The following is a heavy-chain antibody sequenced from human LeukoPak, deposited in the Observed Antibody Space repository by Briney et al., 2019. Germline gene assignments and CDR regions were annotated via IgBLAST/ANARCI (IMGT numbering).Heavy chain of an antibody. J-gene: IGHJ4*02. V-gene: IGHV6-1*01. D-gene: IGHD3-16*01. CDR1: GDSVSNNSAA. Sequence: SQTLSLTCAISGDSVSNNSAAWNWIRLSPSRGLEWLGRTYYRSKWYNDYPVSVKSRVTINPDTSKNQFSLQLNSVTPEDTAVYYCARALAREGYYFDYWGQGTLVTVSS. CDR3: ARALAREGYYFDY. CDR2: TYYRSKWYN.